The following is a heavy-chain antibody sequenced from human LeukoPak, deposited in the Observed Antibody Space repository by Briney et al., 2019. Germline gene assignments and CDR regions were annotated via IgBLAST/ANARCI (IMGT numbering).Heavy chain of an antibody. Sequence: NPSETLSLTCTVSGGSISSYYWSWIRQPPGKGLEWIGYIYYSGSTNYSPSLKSRVTISVDTSKNQFSLKLSSVTAADTAVYYCARGEVWQWLVPEYFQHWGQGTLVTVSS. CDR2: IYYSGST. CDR3: ARGEVWQWLVPEYFQH. V-gene: IGHV4-59*01. CDR1: GGSISSYY. J-gene: IGHJ1*01. D-gene: IGHD6-19*01.